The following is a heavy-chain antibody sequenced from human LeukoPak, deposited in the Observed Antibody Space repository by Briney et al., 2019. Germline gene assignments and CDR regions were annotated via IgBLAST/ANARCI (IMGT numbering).Heavy chain of an antibody. Sequence: GTSLRLSCAASGFTFSSYAIHWVRQAPGKGLEWVAVISFDGTDAFYADSVKGRFTISRDNSKNTLYLQMNSLRAADTAVYYCAISAAGTAYNWFDPWGQGTLVTVSS. J-gene: IGHJ5*02. V-gene: IGHV3-30*04. CDR3: AISAAGTAYNWFDP. D-gene: IGHD6-13*01. CDR1: GFTFSSYA. CDR2: ISFDGTDA.